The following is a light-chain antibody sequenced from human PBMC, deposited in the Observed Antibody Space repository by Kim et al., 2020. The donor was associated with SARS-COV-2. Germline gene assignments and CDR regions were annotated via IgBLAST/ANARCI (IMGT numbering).Light chain of an antibody. CDR3: QQYDTYWT. V-gene: IGKV1-5*03. Sequence: AASVGERVTITCRASKSITSWLAWYQQRPGKAPKLRIYKASTLESGVPSRSSGSGSGTEFTLTITGLQTDDFATYYCQQYDTYWTFGQGTKVDIK. CDR1: KSITSW. CDR2: KAS. J-gene: IGKJ1*01.